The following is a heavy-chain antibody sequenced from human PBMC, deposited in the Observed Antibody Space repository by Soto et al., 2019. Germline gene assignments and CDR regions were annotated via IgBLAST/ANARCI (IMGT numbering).Heavy chain of an antibody. CDR1: GGTFRNYP. V-gene: IGHV1-69*04. CDR2: IFPLTDIP. CDR3: ARDRDGYHAFDI. Sequence: ASVKVSCKASGGTFRNYPINWVRQAPGQGLEWMGSIFPLTDIPDYAQNFQARLTISADKSTSTAYMELSSLTSDDTAVYYCARDRDGYHAFDIWGQGTMVTVSS. J-gene: IGHJ3*02. D-gene: IGHD5-12*01.